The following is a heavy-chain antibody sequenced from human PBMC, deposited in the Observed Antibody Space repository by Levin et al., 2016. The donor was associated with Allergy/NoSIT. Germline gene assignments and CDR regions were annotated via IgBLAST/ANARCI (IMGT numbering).Heavy chain of an antibody. J-gene: IGHJ6*02. D-gene: IGHD3-22*01. V-gene: IGHV4-59*01. Sequence: SETLSLTCTVSGGSISNYYWTWIRQPPGKGLEWIGYVSYSGSTNYNPSLKSRVTMSVDMSKNQFSLELNSVTAADTAVYFCARDAKTNYFDTSGYYFAYNYYGMDVWGQGTTVTVSS. CDR1: GGSISNYY. CDR3: ARDAKTNYFDTSGYYFAYNYYGMDV. CDR2: VSYSGST.